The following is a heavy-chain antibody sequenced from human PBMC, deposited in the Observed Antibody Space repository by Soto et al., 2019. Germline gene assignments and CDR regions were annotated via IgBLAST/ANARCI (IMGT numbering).Heavy chain of an antibody. CDR3: AKDGTWGSGYLTGWYFDL. Sequence: EVQLLESRGGLVQPGGSLRLSCAASGFTFSSYAMSWVRQAPGKGLEWVSAISGSGGSTYYADSVKGRFTISRDNSKNTLYLQMNSLRAEDTAVYYCAKDGTWGSGYLTGWYFDLWGRGTLVTVSS. CDR2: ISGSGGST. D-gene: IGHD3-22*01. CDR1: GFTFSSYA. V-gene: IGHV3-23*01. J-gene: IGHJ2*01.